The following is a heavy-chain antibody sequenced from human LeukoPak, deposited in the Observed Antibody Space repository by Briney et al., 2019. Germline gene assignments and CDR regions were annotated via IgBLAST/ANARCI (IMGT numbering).Heavy chain of an antibody. J-gene: IGHJ4*02. D-gene: IGHD6-19*01. CDR2: IRPSGDNT. CDR1: GFTFSSYD. V-gene: IGHV3-23*01. CDR3: AKDVVGQQWPENY. Sequence: AGGSLRLSCAASGFTFSSYDMTWVRQAPGRGLEWVSSIRPSGDNTYYGDSVKGRFTISRDNSKNTLYLQMNSLRAEDTAVYFCAKDVVGQQWPENYWGQGTLVTVSS.